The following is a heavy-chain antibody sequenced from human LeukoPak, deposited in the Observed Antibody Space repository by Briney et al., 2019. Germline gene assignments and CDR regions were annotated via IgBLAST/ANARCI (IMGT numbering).Heavy chain of an antibody. CDR1: GFTFSSYA. CDR2: ISYDGSNK. D-gene: IGHD3-10*01. Sequence: GRSLRLSCAASGFTFSSYAMHWVRQAPGKGLEWVGVISYDGSNKYYADSVKGRFTISRDNSKNTLYLQMNSLRAEDTAVYYCARDGAIYGSGSYSFYFDYWGQGTLVTVSS. J-gene: IGHJ4*02. CDR3: ARDGAIYGSGSYSFYFDY. V-gene: IGHV3-30*04.